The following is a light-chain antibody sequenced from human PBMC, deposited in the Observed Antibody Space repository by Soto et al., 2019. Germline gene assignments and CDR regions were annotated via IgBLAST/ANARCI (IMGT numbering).Light chain of an antibody. Sequence: EIVMTQSPATLSVSPGERATLSCRASQSVSSLLAWYQQKPGRAPRLLTYGASTRATGIPARFSGSGSGTEFTLTISSLQSEDFAVYYCQQYDKWPLTFGQGTKV. V-gene: IGKV3-15*01. J-gene: IGKJ1*01. CDR3: QQYDKWPLT. CDR1: QSVSSL. CDR2: GAS.